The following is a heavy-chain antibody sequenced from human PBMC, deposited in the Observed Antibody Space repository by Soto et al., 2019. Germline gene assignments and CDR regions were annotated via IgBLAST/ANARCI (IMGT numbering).Heavy chain of an antibody. V-gene: IGHV3-74*01. J-gene: IGHJ4*02. CDR1: GYTFGNHW. CDR3: ATAEVDY. CDR2: MNSDGSII. Sequence: GGSLRLSCAVAGYTFGNHWTHWVRQAPGKGLEWVSRMNSDGSIINYADSVKGRFTVSRDNAKNTLYLQMNSLRVEDTAVYYCATAEVDYWGPGTLVTVSS.